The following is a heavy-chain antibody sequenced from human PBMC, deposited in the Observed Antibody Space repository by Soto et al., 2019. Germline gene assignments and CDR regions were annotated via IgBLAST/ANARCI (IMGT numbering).Heavy chain of an antibody. D-gene: IGHD3-10*01. J-gene: IGHJ4*02. CDR2: IYSGGYT. Sequence: EVQLVESGGGLIQPGGSLRLSCAVSGFTVSNNYMSWVRQAPGKGLEGVSVIYSGGYTAYGDSVKGRFTISRDNSKNILYLQKKGRGAEATAVYYGAARGGGGGYWGQGTLVTVSS. V-gene: IGHV3-53*01. CDR3: AARGGGGGY. CDR1: GFTVSNNY.